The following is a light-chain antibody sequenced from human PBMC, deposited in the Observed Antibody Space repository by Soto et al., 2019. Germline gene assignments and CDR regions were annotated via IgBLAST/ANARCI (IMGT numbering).Light chain of an antibody. CDR1: QSVNSD. V-gene: IGKV3-15*01. Sequence: RVMTQSPATLSVSPGERVTLSCRAGQSVNSDLAWYQQRPGQGPRLLFYDASSRATGVPARFSASGSGTEFTLTISSLQSEDFALYFCQQYNVWPTFGQGTRLEIK. CDR3: QQYNVWPT. CDR2: DAS. J-gene: IGKJ5*01.